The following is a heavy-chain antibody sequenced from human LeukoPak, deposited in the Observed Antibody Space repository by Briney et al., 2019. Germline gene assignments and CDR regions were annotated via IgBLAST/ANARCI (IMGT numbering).Heavy chain of an antibody. D-gene: IGHD2-2*02. CDR3: ARTSLHAAIEPHFDY. CDR2: IYYSGST. CDR1: GGSISSHY. J-gene: IGHJ4*02. V-gene: IGHV4-59*11. Sequence: PSETLSHTCTVSGGSISSHYWSWIRQPPGKGLEWIGYIYYSGSTNYNPSLKSRVTISVDTSKNQFSLKLSSVTAADTAVYYCARTSLHAAIEPHFDYWGQGTLVTVSS.